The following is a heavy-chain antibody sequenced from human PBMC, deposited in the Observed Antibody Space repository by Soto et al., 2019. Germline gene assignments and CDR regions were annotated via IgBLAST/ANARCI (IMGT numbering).Heavy chain of an antibody. J-gene: IGHJ6*01. CDR1: GYIFTCYY. V-gene: IGHV1-46*01. D-gene: IGHD2-21*02. CDR3: AKDRPYCYIDCPPIKYYYGMY. CDR2: INPSGGST. Sequence: ASVNVSGKKIGYIFTCYYIPWVRKVPVQGREWVGIINPSGGSTTYAQKFQEGVTMTTDTSTSPVYLDLSSLTSDDTAVYYCAKDRPYCYIDCPPIKYYYGMY.